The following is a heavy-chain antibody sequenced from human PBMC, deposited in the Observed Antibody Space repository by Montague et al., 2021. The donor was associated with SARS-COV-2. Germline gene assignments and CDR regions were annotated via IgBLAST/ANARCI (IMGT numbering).Heavy chain of an antibody. CDR3: ARSYGDYRDSYFDY. CDR1: GFSLNTSGMC. D-gene: IGHD4-17*01. Sequence: PALVKPPQTLTLTCTFSGFSLNTSGMCVSWIRQPPGKALEWLAXXXWXXXQYXSTSLKTRLTISKDTSKNQVVLTMTNMDPIDTATYYCARSYGDYRDSYFDYWGQGTLVTVSS. V-gene: IGHV2-70*01. CDR2: XXWXXXQ. J-gene: IGHJ4*02.